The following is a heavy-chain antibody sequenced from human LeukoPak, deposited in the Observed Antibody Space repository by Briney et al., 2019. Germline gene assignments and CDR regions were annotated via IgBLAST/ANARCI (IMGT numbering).Heavy chain of an antibody. J-gene: IGHJ4*02. CDR1: GFTVSSNY. CDR2: IYSGGST. Sequence: GGSLILSCAASGFTVSSNYMSWVRQAPGKGLEWVSVIYSGGSTYYADSVKGRFTISRDNSKNTLYLQMNSLRAEDTAVYYCARVDSSGWLHFDYWGQGTLVTVSS. V-gene: IGHV3-53*01. D-gene: IGHD6-19*01. CDR3: ARVDSSGWLHFDY.